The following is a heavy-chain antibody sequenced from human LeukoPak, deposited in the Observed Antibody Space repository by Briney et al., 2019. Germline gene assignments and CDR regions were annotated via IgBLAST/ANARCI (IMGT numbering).Heavy chain of an antibody. J-gene: IGHJ4*02. Sequence: PGGSLRLSCAASGFTFSSYWMSWVRQAPGKGLEWVANIKQDGSEKYYVDSVKGRFTISRDNAKNSLYLQMNSLRAEDTAVYYCARGEGGYYYRLGDWGQGTLVTVSS. CDR3: ARGEGGYYYRLGD. CDR1: GFTFSSYW. CDR2: IKQDGSEK. D-gene: IGHD3-22*01. V-gene: IGHV3-7*01.